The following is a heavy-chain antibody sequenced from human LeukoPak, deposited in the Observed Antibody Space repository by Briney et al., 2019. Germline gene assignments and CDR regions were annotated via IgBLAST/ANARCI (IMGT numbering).Heavy chain of an antibody. Sequence: GGSLRLSCAASGFSFSSYAVSWVRQAPGKGLGWVSAISGSGGSTYYADSVKGRFTISRDNSKNTLYLQMNGLRAEDTAVYYCAKGSPLSAAGTTYYFDYWGQGTLVTVSS. D-gene: IGHD6-13*01. CDR2: ISGSGGST. CDR1: GFSFSSYA. CDR3: AKGSPLSAAGTTYYFDY. J-gene: IGHJ4*02. V-gene: IGHV3-23*01.